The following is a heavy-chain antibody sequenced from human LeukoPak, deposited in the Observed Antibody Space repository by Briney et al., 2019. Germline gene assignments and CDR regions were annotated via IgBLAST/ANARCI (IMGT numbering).Heavy chain of an antibody. CDR2: ISWNSGSI. CDR1: GFTFYDYA. D-gene: IGHD6-13*01. Sequence: GGSLRLSCAASGFTFYDYAMHWVRQAPGKGLEWVSGISWNSGSIGYADSVKGRFTISRDNAKNSLYLQMNSLRAEDTALYYCAKDMAGYSSSYYGMDVWGQGTTVTVSS. J-gene: IGHJ6*02. CDR3: AKDMAGYSSSYYGMDV. V-gene: IGHV3-9*01.